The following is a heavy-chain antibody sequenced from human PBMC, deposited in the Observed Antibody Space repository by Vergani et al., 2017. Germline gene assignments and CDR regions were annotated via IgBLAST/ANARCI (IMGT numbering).Heavy chain of an antibody. CDR1: GFTFSSYA. J-gene: IGHJ4*02. Sequence: EVQLLESGGGLVQPGGSLRLSCAASGFTFSSYAMSWVRKAPGKGLEWVSALSGSGGGTNYADSVKGRFTISRDNSKNTLYLQINSLRAGETAVYYCAKDRKLLWFGELSDYWDQGTLVTVSS. CDR2: LSGSGGGT. D-gene: IGHD3-10*01. V-gene: IGHV3-23*01. CDR3: AKDRKLLWFGELSDY.